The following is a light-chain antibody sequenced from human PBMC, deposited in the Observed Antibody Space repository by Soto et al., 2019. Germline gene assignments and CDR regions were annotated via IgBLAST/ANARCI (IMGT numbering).Light chain of an antibody. Sequence: QSVLTQPPSVSRAPGERVAISCTGSSSNVGAGYDVHWYQQLPGTAPKLLIYNNNNRPSGVPDRFSGSRSGTSASLAITGLQADDEADYHCQSYDSSLGGVVFGGGTKLTVL. CDR2: NNN. CDR3: QSYDSSLGGVV. CDR1: SSNVGAGYD. V-gene: IGLV1-40*01. J-gene: IGLJ3*02.